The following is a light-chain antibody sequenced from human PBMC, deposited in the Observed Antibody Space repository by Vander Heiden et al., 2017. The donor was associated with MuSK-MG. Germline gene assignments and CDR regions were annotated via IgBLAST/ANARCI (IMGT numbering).Light chain of an antibody. J-gene: IGKJ4*01. V-gene: IGKV1-39*01. CDR1: QSISNY. CDR3: QQSDSTHLT. Sequence: DIQMTQSPSSLSASVGDRVTITCRASQSISNYLNWYQQKPGKAPKLLIYAASSLQRGVPSRVSGSGSGTDFTLTISSLQPEDFATYYCQQSDSTHLTFGGGTKVEIK. CDR2: AAS.